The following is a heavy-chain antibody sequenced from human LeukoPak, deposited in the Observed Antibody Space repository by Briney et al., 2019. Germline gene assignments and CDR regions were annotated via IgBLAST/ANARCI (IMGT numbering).Heavy chain of an antibody. D-gene: IGHD2-2*01. V-gene: IGHV4-38-2*02. CDR3: ARELGYCSSTSCQNYYYYYMDV. Sequence: SETLSLTCTVSGYSISSGYYWGWIRQPPGKGLEWIGSIYHSGSTYYNPSLKSRVTISVDTSKNQFSLKLSSVTAADTAVYYCARELGYCSSTSCQNYYYYYMDVWGKGTTVTISS. CDR1: GYSISSGYY. CDR2: IYHSGST. J-gene: IGHJ6*03.